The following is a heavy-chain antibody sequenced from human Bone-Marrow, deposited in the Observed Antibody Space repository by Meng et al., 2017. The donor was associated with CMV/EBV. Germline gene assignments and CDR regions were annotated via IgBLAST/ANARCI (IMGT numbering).Heavy chain of an antibody. D-gene: IGHD3-10*01. CDR2: ISSDGSKT. CDR1: GFTFSSYW. V-gene: IGHV3-30-3*01. Sequence: GESLKISCAASGFTFSSYWMSWVRQAPGKGLEWVAAISSDGSKTHYADSVKGRFTISRDNSKNTLYLQMNSLRAEDTAVFFCARIRSYFGSGFYSHDAFEIWGQGTMVTVSS. J-gene: IGHJ3*02. CDR3: ARIRSYFGSGFYSHDAFEI.